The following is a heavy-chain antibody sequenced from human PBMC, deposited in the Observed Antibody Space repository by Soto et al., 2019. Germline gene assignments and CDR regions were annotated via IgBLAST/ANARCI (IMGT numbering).Heavy chain of an antibody. Sequence: AASGGNSVDHARSCVSKAQGKGLEWVSAISGSGGSTYYADSVKGRFTISRDNSKNTLYLQMNSLRAEDTAVYYCAKDTQFTYCSSTSCHFDYWGQGTLVTVSS. CDR2: ISGSGGST. CDR1: GGNSVDHA. V-gene: IGHV3-23*01. D-gene: IGHD2-2*01. CDR3: AKDTQFTYCSSTSCHFDY. J-gene: IGHJ4*02.